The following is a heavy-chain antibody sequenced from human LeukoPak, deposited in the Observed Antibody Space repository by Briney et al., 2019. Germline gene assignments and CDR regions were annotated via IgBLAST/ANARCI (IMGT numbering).Heavy chain of an antibody. D-gene: IGHD3-22*01. Sequence: GASVKVSCKASGYTFTGYYMHWVRQAPGQGLEWMGWINPNSGGTNYAQKFQGRVTMTRDTSISTAYMELSRLRSDDTAVYYCARDGHYYDSSGYSYFDYWGQGTLVTVSS. CDR3: ARDGHYYDSSGYSYFDY. V-gene: IGHV1-2*02. J-gene: IGHJ4*02. CDR1: GYTFTGYY. CDR2: INPNSGGT.